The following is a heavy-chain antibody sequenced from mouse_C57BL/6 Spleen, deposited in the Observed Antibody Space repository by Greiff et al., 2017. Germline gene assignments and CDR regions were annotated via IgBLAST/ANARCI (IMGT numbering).Heavy chain of an antibody. CDR2: ISSGGSYT. V-gene: IGHV5-6*02. CDR3: ARKGVTTVVDYFDY. D-gene: IGHD1-1*01. CDR1: GFTFSSYG. Sequence: EVKVEESGGDLVKPGGSLKLSCAASGFTFSSYGMSWVLQTPDKRLEWVATISSGGSYTYYPDSVKGRFTISRDNAKNTLYLQMSSLKSEDTAMYYCARKGVTTVVDYFDYWGQGTTRTVSS. J-gene: IGHJ2*01.